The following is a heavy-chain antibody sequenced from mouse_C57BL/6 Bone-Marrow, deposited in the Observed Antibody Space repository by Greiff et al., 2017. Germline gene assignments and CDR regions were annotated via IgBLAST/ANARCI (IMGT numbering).Heavy chain of an antibody. CDR1: GFNIKDDY. D-gene: IGHD1-1*01. J-gene: IGHJ3*01. CDR2: IDPENGDT. Sequence: EVMLVESGAELVRPGASVKLSCTASGFNIKDDYMHWVKQRPEQGLEWIGWIDPENGDTEYASKFQGKATITADTSSNTAYLQLSSLTSEDTAVYFCTTGPYYHEFAYWGQGTLVTVSA. CDR3: TTGPYYHEFAY. V-gene: IGHV14-4*01.